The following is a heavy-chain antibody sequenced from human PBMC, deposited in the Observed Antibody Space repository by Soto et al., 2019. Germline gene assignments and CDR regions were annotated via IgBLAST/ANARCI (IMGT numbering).Heavy chain of an antibody. CDR2: IYSSGST. J-gene: IGHJ5*02. CDR1: GGAISGYY. Sequence: TLSLTCTVTGGAISGYYWTWIRQSDGEGLEWIGRIYSSGSTNYNPSLKSRVTISLDTSMNYFSLRLSSVTAADTAVYYCARGQRFSDWFDPWGQGTLVTVSS. D-gene: IGHD3-3*01. CDR3: ARGQRFSDWFDP. V-gene: IGHV4-4*07.